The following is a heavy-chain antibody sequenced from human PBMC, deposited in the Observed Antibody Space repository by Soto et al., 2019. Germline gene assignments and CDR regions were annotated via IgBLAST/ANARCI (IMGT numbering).Heavy chain of an antibody. V-gene: IGHV3-53*01. CDR1: GITIRSTY. Sequence: PGGSLRLSCAVSGITIRSTYFSWVRQAPGKGLESVSVIFRTGNTFYTDSVKGRFTISRDTSETMVYLQMTNLKAEDTAVYYCARSLGHCSKGACSDHLDFWGQGSVVTVSS. D-gene: IGHD2-8*01. CDR2: IFRTGNT. CDR3: ARSLGHCSKGACSDHLDF. J-gene: IGHJ4*02.